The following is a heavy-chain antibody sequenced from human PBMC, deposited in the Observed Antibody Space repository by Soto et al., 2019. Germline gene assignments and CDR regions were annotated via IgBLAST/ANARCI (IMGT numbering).Heavy chain of an antibody. Sequence: GGSLRLSCAASGFTFSSYWMSWVRQAPGKGLEWVANIKQDGSEKYYVDSVKGRFTISRDNAKNSLYLQMNSLRAEDTAVYYCARIGAWIQLWFFDYWGQGTLVTVSS. V-gene: IGHV3-7*01. CDR1: GFTFSSYW. CDR2: IKQDGSEK. J-gene: IGHJ4*02. D-gene: IGHD5-18*01. CDR3: ARIGAWIQLWFFDY.